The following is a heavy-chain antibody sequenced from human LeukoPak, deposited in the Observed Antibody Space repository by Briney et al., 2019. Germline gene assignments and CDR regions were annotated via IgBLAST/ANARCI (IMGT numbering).Heavy chain of an antibody. D-gene: IGHD1-1*01. CDR2: ISSSGSTI. CDR1: GFTFSSYE. V-gene: IGHV3-48*03. Sequence: QPGGSLRLSCAASGFTFSSYEMNWVRQAPGKGLEWVSYISSSGSTIYYADSVKGRFTISRDNAENSLYLQMNSLRAEDTAAYHCAREGTGRYYYYYYMDVWGKGTTVTISS. CDR3: AREGTGRYYYYYYMDV. J-gene: IGHJ6*03.